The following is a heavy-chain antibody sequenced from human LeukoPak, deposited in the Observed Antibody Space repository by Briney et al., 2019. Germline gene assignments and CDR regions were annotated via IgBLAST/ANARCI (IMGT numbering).Heavy chain of an antibody. J-gene: IGHJ4*02. CDR3: ARGGNYDYVWGSYRYTPFDY. CDR1: GFTFDDYG. Sequence: PGGSLRLSCAASGFTFDDYGMSWVRQAPGKGLEWVSGINWNGGSTGYADSVKGRFTISRDNAKNSLYLQMNSLRAEDTALYYCARGGNYDYVWGSYRYTPFDYWGQGTLVTVSS. D-gene: IGHD3-16*02. V-gene: IGHV3-20*04. CDR2: INWNGGST.